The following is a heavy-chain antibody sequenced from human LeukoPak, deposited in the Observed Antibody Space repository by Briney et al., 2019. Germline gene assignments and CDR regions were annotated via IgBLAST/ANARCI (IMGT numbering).Heavy chain of an antibody. CDR3: ARTLSGYDLHLWY. J-gene: IGHJ4*02. Sequence: SVKVSCKASGGTFSSYAISWVRQAPGQGLEWMGGIIPIFGTANYAQKFQGRVTITANESTSTAYMELSSLRSEDTAVYYCARTLSGYDLHLWYWGQETLVTVSS. CDR2: IIPIFGTA. CDR1: GGTFSSYA. V-gene: IGHV1-69*13. D-gene: IGHD5-12*01.